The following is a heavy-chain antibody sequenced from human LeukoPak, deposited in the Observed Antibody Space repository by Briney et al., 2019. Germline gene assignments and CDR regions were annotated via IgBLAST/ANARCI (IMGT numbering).Heavy chain of an antibody. Sequence: SETLSLTCAAYGGSFSGYYWSWIRQPPGKGLEWIGEINHSGSTNYNPSLKSRVTISVDTSKNQFSLKLSSVTAADTAVYYCARADYDILTGYFSSVFWGQGTKVTVSS. CDR2: INHSGST. J-gene: IGHJ6*02. CDR1: GGSFSGYY. D-gene: IGHD3-9*01. CDR3: ARADYDILTGYFSSVF. V-gene: IGHV4-34*01.